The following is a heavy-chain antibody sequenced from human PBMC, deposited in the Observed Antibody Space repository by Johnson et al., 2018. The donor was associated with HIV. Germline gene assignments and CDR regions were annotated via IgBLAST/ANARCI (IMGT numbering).Heavy chain of an antibody. CDR3: AKGGGQQLAHAFDI. CDR1: GFTFSSYA. V-gene: IGHV3-9*01. Sequence: VQLVESGGGLVQPGGSLRLSCAASGFTFSSYAMSWVRQAPGKGLEWVSGINWNSGSIGYADSVKGRFTISRDNAKNSLYLQMNSLRAEDTALYYCAKGGGQQLAHAFDIWGQGTMVTVSS. J-gene: IGHJ3*02. CDR2: INWNSGSI. D-gene: IGHD6-13*01.